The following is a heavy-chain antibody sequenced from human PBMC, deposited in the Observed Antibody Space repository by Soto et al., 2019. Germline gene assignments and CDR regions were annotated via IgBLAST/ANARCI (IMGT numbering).Heavy chain of an antibody. CDR3: SKYSGGMDV. D-gene: IGHD2-15*01. Sequence: QVQLQESAPRLVKPSGTLSLTCAVSGGSISRNNWWNWVRQPPGKGLEWIGEIYQSGSTSYKPSLKSRDTISIDKSKSQYSLKLSSVAAADTAVYYCSKYSGGMDVWGQGTTVTVSS. J-gene: IGHJ6*02. V-gene: IGHV4-4*02. CDR2: IYQSGST. CDR1: GGSISRNNW.